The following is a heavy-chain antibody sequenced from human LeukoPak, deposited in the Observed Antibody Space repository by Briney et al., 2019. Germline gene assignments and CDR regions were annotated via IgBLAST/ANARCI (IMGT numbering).Heavy chain of an antibody. CDR1: GFIFYSYA. CDR3: ASGGYCTATRCPFNWFDP. J-gene: IGHJ5*02. Sequence: GSLRLSCAGSGFIFYSYAMHWVRQAPGRGLEYVSAITSNGGSTFYADSVKGRFTISRDNSKNTLYLQMNSLRAEDTAVYYCASGGYCTATRCPFNWFDPWGQGTLVTVSS. CDR2: ITSNGGST. V-gene: IGHV3-64*02. D-gene: IGHD2-8*02.